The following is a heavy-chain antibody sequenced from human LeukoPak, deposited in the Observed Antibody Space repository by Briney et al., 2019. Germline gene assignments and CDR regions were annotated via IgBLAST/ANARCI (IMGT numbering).Heavy chain of an antibody. V-gene: IGHV3-48*02. CDR3: ARAFLGGDY. Sequence: GGSLRLSCVASGFTFSTYSMNWVRQAPGKGLEWVSYISDASYTIYYADSVKGRFTISRDNAKNSLYLQMSRLRDEDTAVYYCARAFLGGDYWGQGTLVTVSS. CDR1: GFTFSTYS. J-gene: IGHJ4*02. D-gene: IGHD3-3*02. CDR2: ISDASYTI.